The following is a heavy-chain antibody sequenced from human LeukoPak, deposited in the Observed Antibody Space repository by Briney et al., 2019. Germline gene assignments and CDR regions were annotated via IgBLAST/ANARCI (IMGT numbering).Heavy chain of an antibody. J-gene: IGHJ4*02. D-gene: IGHD3-10*01. CDR3: TTDRGIVLY. Sequence: VGSLRLSCAASGFTFSNAWMSWVRQAPGKGLGWVGRIKSKTDGGTTDYAAPVNGRFTISRDDSNNTLYLQMNSLKTEDTAVYYCTTDRGIVLYWGQGTLVTVSS. V-gene: IGHV3-15*01. CDR2: IKSKTDGGTT. CDR1: GFTFSNAW.